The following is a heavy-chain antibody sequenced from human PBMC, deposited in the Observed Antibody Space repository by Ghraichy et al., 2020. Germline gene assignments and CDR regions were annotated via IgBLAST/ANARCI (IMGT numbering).Heavy chain of an antibody. V-gene: IGHV3-21*01. CDR3: ARDIPSGGTLVY. Sequence: GGSLRLSCAASGFNFNTYTMNWVRQAPGKGLEWVSSITGSGSYLYYVDSVKGRFTISRDNARNSLYLQMNSLRAEDTAVYYCARDIPSGGTLVYWGQGTLVTVSS. CDR1: GFNFNTYT. D-gene: IGHD2-2*02. J-gene: IGHJ4*02. CDR2: ITGSGSYL.